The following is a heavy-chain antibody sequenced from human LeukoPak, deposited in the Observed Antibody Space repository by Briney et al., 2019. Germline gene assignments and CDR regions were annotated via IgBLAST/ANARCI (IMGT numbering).Heavy chain of an antibody. CDR3: ASTPLTYSGSYYRIDY. J-gene: IGHJ4*02. V-gene: IGHV4-30-2*02. D-gene: IGHD1-26*01. CDR1: GGSISGDGYS. CDR2: IYHSAST. Sequence: SQTLSLTCVVSGGSISGDGYSWSWIRQPPGKGLEWIGCIYHSASTNYNPSLKSRVTISVDTPKNQFSLKLSSVTAADTAVYYCASTPLTYSGSYYRIDYWGQGTRVTVSS.